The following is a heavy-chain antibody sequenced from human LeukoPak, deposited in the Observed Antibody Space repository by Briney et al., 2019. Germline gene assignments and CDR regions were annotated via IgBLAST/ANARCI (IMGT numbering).Heavy chain of an antibody. CDR3: STGSRSFAWVRSDFAF. D-gene: IGHD3-9*01. Sequence: ASVTVSFTSSGYTFNDYYIHWLQQAPGKGLEWMGLVDLEDGDTIYAEKFQGRVTITADTATDTDFMDLNSMTSFDTDVDYFSTGSRSFAWVRSDFAFWGEGT. CDR1: GYTFNDYY. V-gene: IGHV1-69-2*01. CDR2: VDLEDGDT. J-gene: IGHJ6*01.